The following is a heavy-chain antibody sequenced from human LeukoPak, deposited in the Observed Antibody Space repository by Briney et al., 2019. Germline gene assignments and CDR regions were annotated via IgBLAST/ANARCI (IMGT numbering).Heavy chain of an antibody. Sequence: PGGSLRLFCAASGFTFITYWMHWVRQAPGKGLVWVSSINSDGSTTTYADSVKSRFTISRGNAKNMVYVQMNSLRAEDTAVYYCARAFGSGSQVINYFDFWGQGTLVTVSS. CDR3: ARAFGSGSQVINYFDF. V-gene: IGHV3-74*01. D-gene: IGHD3-10*01. CDR2: INSDGSTT. CDR1: GFTFITYW. J-gene: IGHJ4*02.